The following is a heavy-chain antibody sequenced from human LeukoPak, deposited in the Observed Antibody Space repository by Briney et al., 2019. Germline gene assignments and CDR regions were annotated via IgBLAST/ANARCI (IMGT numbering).Heavy chain of an antibody. CDR3: VKDVGGSYAFDY. CDR2: INDNGGRT. J-gene: IGHJ4*02. Sequence: GGSLRLSCSASGFTFSRYAMHWVRQAPGEGLEYVSGINDNGGRTHYGDSVKGRFSISRDNSKNTLHLQMSTLRAEDTALYYCVKDVGGSYAFDYWGQGILVTVAS. CDR1: GFTFSRYA. V-gene: IGHV3-64D*09. D-gene: IGHD1-26*01.